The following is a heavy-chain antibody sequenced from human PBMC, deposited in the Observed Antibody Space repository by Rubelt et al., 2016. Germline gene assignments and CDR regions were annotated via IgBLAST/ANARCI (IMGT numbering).Heavy chain of an antibody. Sequence: QVQLVQSGSELKKPGASVKVSCKASGYTFTSYDINWVRQATGQGLEWMGWMNPNSGNTGYAQKFQGRVTMTRNTSISTAYMELSSLRSEDTAVYYCARGRSVGQWLVIGYWGQGTLVTVSS. J-gene: IGHJ4*02. CDR1: GYTFTSYD. CDR2: MNPNSGNT. D-gene: IGHD6-19*01. V-gene: IGHV1-8*01. CDR3: ARGRSVGQWLVIGY.